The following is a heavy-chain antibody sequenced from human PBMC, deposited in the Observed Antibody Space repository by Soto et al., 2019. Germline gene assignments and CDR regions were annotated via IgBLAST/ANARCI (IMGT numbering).Heavy chain of an antibody. D-gene: IGHD3-3*01. V-gene: IGHV4-61*01. CDR3: ARLQFYDLWSGSVPTDV. CDR2: IYYTGTT. Sequence: QVQLQESGPGLVKPSETLSLTCTVSGGSASSGRYQWSWIRQSPGKGLEWIGYIYYTGTTNYNPSLKSRVTISVDTSKNQFSLKLTSVTAADTALYFCARLQFYDLWSGSVPTDVWGQGTSVTVSS. CDR1: GGSASSGRYQ. J-gene: IGHJ6*02.